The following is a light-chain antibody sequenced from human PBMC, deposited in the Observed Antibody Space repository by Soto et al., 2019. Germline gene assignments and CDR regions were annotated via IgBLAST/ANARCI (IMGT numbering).Light chain of an antibody. CDR2: GAS. J-gene: IGKJ1*01. CDR1: QDISNY. V-gene: IGKV1-5*01. Sequence: DIQITQSPSTLSASVGDRVTITCQASQDISNYLNWYQQKPGKAPKLLIFGASSLESGVPSRFSGSGSGTEFTLTISSLQPDDFATYYCQHYNSYSEAFGQGTKVDIK. CDR3: QHYNSYSEA.